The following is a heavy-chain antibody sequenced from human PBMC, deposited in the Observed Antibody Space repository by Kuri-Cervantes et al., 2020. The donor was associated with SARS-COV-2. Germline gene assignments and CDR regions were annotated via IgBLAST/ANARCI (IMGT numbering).Heavy chain of an antibody. CDR2: ISWNSGSI. Sequence: SLKISCAASGFTFDDYAMHWARQAPGKGLEWVSGISWNSGSIGYADSVKGRFTISRDNAKNSLYLQMNSLRAEDTALYHCARGKKAYGMDVWGQGTTVTVSS. J-gene: IGHJ6*02. CDR1: GFTFDDYA. CDR3: ARGKKAYGMDV. V-gene: IGHV3-9*01.